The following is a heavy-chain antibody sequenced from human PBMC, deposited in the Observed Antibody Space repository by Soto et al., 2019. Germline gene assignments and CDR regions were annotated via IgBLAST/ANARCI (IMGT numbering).Heavy chain of an antibody. J-gene: IGHJ5*02. Sequence: QVQLVQSGAEVTKPGTSVMLSCRTSGYTFTSYAIHWVRQAPGQRLEWMGWINAGTANTEYSQKFQGRVSIMRDTSASKAYMELSSLRSEDTAVYYCARGGGVCLGTTCYNRGFDPWGQGTLVTVSS. CDR1: GYTFTSYA. CDR3: ARGGGVCLGTTCYNRGFDP. CDR2: INAGTANT. D-gene: IGHD2-2*02. V-gene: IGHV1-3*01.